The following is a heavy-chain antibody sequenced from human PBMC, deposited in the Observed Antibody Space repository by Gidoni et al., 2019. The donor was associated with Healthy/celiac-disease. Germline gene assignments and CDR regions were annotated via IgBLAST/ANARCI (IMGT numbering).Heavy chain of an antibody. D-gene: IGHD3-10*01. V-gene: IGHV4-59*08. J-gene: IGHJ5*02. CDR1: GGPNSSYY. CDR3: ARQHGSGSYYYGGNWFDP. CDR2: IYYSGST. Sequence: QVQMQESGPGLVQPSETLSLTCTVSGGPNSSYYWSWIRQPPGQGLEWIVYIYYSGSTNYNPSLKSRVTISVDTSNNPFSLKLISVTAADTAVYYCARQHGSGSYYYGGNWFDPWGQGTLVTVSS.